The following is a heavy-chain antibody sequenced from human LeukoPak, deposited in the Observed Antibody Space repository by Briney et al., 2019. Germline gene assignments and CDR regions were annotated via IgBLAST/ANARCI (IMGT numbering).Heavy chain of an antibody. J-gene: IGHJ5*02. CDR1: GGSISSGSYY. Sequence: SETLSLTCTVSGGSISSGSYYWSWIRQPAGKGLEWIGRIYTSGSTNYNPSLKRRVTISVDTSKNQFSLKLSSVTAADTAVYYCARERGYSGYDFAGDWFDPWGQGTLVTVSS. V-gene: IGHV4-61*02. CDR3: ARERGYSGYDFAGDWFDP. D-gene: IGHD5-12*01. CDR2: IYTSGST.